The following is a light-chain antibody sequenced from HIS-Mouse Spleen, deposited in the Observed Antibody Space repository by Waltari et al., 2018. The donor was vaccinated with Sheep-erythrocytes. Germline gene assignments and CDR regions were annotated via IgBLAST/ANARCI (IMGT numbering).Light chain of an antibody. CDR1: KLGDKY. V-gene: IGLV3-1*01. CDR3: QAWDSSTAV. CDR2: KDS. J-gene: IGLJ2*01. Sequence: SYELTQPPSVSVSPGQTASITCSGDKLGDKYACWYQQKPGQSPVLVIYKDSKRPTGIPEPFSGSNSGNTATLTISGTQAMDEADYYCQAWDSSTAVFGGGTKLTVL.